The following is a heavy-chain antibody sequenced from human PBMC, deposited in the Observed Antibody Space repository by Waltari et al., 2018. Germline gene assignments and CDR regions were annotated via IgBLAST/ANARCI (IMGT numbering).Heavy chain of an antibody. CDR1: GYTFTSYA. V-gene: IGHV1-3*01. Sequence: QVQLVQSGAEVKKPGASVKVSCKASGYTFTSYAMHWVRQAPGQRLEWMGWINAGNGNTKYSQKFQGRVTITRDTSASTAYMELSSLRSEDTAVYYCARGVGTWEPLDYWGQGTLVTVSS. J-gene: IGHJ4*02. CDR2: INAGNGNT. CDR3: ARGVGTWEPLDY. D-gene: IGHD1-26*01.